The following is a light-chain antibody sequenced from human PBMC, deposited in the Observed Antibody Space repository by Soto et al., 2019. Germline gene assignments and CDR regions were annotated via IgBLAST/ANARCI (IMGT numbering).Light chain of an antibody. CDR1: QSIRDSY. J-gene: IGKJ5*01. V-gene: IGKV3-20*01. CDR3: QQYGTSPST. CDR2: AAS. Sequence: EIVLTQSPGTLSLSPGARAPLSCRTRQSIRDSYLAWYQQKPGQAPRLLIYAASYRATGIPDRFSGSGSGTDFSLTISRLEPEDFAVYYCQQYGTSPSTFGQGTRLEIK.